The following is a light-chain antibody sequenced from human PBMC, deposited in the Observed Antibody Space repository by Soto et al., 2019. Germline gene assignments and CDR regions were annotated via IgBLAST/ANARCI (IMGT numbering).Light chain of an antibody. CDR3: QQYGSSRRIT. V-gene: IGKV3-20*01. CDR2: GAS. J-gene: IGKJ5*01. CDR1: QSVSSGY. Sequence: EIVLTQSPGTLSLSPGERATLSCRASQSVSSGYLAWYQQKPGQAPRLLIYGASSRATGIPDRFSGSGGGSGTDFTLTISRLEPEDFAVYFCQQYGSSRRITFGQGTRLEIQ.